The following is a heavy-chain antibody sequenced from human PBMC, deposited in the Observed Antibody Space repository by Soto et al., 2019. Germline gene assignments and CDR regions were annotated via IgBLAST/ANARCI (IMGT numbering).Heavy chain of an antibody. Sequence: SETLSLTCTVSGGSISSYYWSWIRQPPGKGLEWIGYIYYSGSTNYNPSLKSRVTISVDTSKNQFSLKLSSVTAADTAVYYCARERTIHLGELSSERDLYYFDYWGQGTLVTVSS. V-gene: IGHV4-59*01. J-gene: IGHJ4*02. CDR3: ARERTIHLGELSSERDLYYFDY. CDR1: GGSISSYY. CDR2: IYYSGST. D-gene: IGHD3-16*02.